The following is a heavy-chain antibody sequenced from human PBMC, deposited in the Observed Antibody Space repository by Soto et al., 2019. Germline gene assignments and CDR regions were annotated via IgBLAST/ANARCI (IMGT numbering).Heavy chain of an antibody. V-gene: IGHV1-69*01. CDR2: IIPVFGTS. D-gene: IGHD3-10*01. CDR1: GGTFNNYA. CDR3: TRGPRPRSTSIVGADFDY. J-gene: IGHJ4*02. Sequence: QVQLVQSGAEVKKPGSSVKVSCKASGGTFNNYAISWVRQAPGQGLEWMGGIIPVFGTSNYAQKFQGRVTISADESTSTPYMELSSLSSEDTAVYYCTRGPRPRSTSIVGADFDYWGQGTLVTVSS.